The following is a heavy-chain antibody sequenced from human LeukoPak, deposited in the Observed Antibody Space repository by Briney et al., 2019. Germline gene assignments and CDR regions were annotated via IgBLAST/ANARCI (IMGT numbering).Heavy chain of an antibody. V-gene: IGHV3-23*01. CDR3: ARDGDCSSDSCYFDY. CDR1: GFSFSSHA. CDR2: IGGSGGTT. J-gene: IGHJ4*02. Sequence: QPGGSLRLSCAASGFSFSSHAMSWVRQAPGKGLEWVSDIGGSGGTTYYADSVRGRFTISRDNSKNTLYLQMNSLRAEDTAVYYCARDGDCSSDSCYFDYWGQGILVTVSS. D-gene: IGHD2-2*01.